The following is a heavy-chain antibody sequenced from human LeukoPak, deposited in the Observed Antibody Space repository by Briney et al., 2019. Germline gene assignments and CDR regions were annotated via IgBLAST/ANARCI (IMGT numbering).Heavy chain of an antibody. Sequence: PGGSLRLSCAASGFTFSSYAMSWVRQAPGKGLEWVSAISGSGGSTYYADSVKGRFAISRDNSKNTLYLQMNSLRAEDTAVYYCAKDPPNDYGDYDAFDIWGQGTMVTVSS. CDR3: AKDPPNDYGDYDAFDI. CDR1: GFTFSSYA. D-gene: IGHD4-17*01. CDR2: ISGSGGST. V-gene: IGHV3-23*01. J-gene: IGHJ3*02.